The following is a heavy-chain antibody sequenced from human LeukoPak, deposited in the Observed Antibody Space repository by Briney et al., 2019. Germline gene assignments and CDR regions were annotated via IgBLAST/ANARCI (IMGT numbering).Heavy chain of an antibody. J-gene: IGHJ4*02. CDR1: GGSLSGYY. CDR2: INHSGST. D-gene: IGHD5-24*01. V-gene: IGHV4-34*01. CDR3: ARGSLRRLQLN. Sequence: SETLSLTCAVYGGSLSGYYWSWIRQPPGKGLEWIGEINHSGSTNYNPSLKSRVTISVDTSKNQFSLKLSSVTAADTAVYYCARGSLRRLQLNWGQGTLVTVSS.